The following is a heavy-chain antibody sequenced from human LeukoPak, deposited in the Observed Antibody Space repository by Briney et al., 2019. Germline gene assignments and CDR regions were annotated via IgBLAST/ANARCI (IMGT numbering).Heavy chain of an antibody. Sequence: PSETLSLTCTVSGGSISSYYWSWIRQPPGKGLEWIGYIYYSGSTYYNPSLKSRVTISVDTSKNQFSLKLSSVTAADTAVYYCARASHPYYYDSSGYYSGAFDIWGQGTMVTVSS. CDR2: IYYSGST. V-gene: IGHV4-59*08. CDR3: ARASHPYYYDSSGYYSGAFDI. CDR1: GGSISSYY. D-gene: IGHD3-22*01. J-gene: IGHJ3*02.